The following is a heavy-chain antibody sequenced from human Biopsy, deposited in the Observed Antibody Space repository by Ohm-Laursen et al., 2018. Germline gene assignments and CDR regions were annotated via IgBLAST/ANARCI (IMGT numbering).Heavy chain of an antibody. CDR1: GGSITSYY. J-gene: IGHJ4*02. V-gene: IGHV4-59*12. CDR2: TYYSGST. CDR3: ATSLPSHWGSAALEN. Sequence: GTLSLTCTVSGGSITSYYRSWIRRPPGKRLEWVGYTYYSGSTNYNPSLKSRVTISEDRSKNQFSLKLKSVTAADTAVYYCATSLPSHWGSAALENWGQGILVTVSS. D-gene: IGHD6-6*01.